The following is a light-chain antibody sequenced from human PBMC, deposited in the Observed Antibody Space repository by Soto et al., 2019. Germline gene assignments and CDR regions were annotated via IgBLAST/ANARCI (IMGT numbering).Light chain of an antibody. CDR3: QQRGTWPPT. V-gene: IGKV3-11*01. CDR2: DAS. CDR1: QSVGIY. Sequence: DIVLTQSPATQSLSPGERATLSCRASQSVGIYLAWYQQRRGQAPRLLIYDASTSATGIPARFSGSGSGTDFTLTISSLEPEDFAVYYCQQRGTWPPTFGQGTKVAIK. J-gene: IGKJ1*01.